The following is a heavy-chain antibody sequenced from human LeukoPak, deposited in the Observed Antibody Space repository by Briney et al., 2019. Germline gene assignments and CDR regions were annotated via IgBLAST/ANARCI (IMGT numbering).Heavy chain of an antibody. V-gene: IGHV3-7*01. Sequence: PGGSLRLSCAASGFTFSSYWMSWVRQAPGKGLEWVANIKQDGSDKYYVDSVKGRFTISRDNAKNSLYLQMNSLRAEDTAVYYCARRKYYYDSSGYYFDYYYMDVWGKGSTVTVSS. CDR2: IKQDGSDK. J-gene: IGHJ6*03. CDR3: ARRKYYYDSSGYYFDYYYMDV. D-gene: IGHD3-22*01. CDR1: GFTFSSYW.